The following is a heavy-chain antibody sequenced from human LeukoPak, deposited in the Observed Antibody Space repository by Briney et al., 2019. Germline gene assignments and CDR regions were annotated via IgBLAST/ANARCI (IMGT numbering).Heavy chain of an antibody. CDR3: ARDSLTMVAY. J-gene: IGHJ4*02. D-gene: IGHD4/OR15-4a*01. CDR1: GGSISSSSYY. Sequence: SETLSLTCTVSGGSISSSSYYWGWIRQPPGKGLEWIGSIYYSGSTYYNPSLKSRVTISVDTSKNQFSLKLSSVTAADTAVYYCARDSLTMVAYWGQGTLVTVSS. CDR2: IYYSGST. V-gene: IGHV4-39*02.